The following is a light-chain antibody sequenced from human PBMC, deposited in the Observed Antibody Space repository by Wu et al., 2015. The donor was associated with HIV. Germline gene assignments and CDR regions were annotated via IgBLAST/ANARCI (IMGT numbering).Light chain of an antibody. CDR2: GAS. CDR3: QHYGTSRPT. Sequence: QLTQSPYSLSASVGDRVTITCRASQDISNYLAWYQQKPGKPPHLLISGASTLQNGVPSGFSGSGSGTTFTLTISRLEPEDFAVYHCQHYGTSRPTFGQGTKVEIK. V-gene: IGKV1-9*01. CDR1: QDISNY. J-gene: IGKJ1*01.